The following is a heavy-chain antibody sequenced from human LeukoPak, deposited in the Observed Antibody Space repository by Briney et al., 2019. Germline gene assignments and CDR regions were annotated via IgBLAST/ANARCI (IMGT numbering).Heavy chain of an antibody. J-gene: IGHJ4*02. V-gene: IGHV4-34*01. D-gene: IGHD3-10*01. CDR2: INHSGST. CDR1: GGSFSGCY. CDR3: ARDARYGSGSYYGFDY. Sequence: PSETLSLTCAVYGGSFSGCYWSWIRQPPGKGLEWIGEINHSGSTNYNPSLKSRVTISVDTSKNQFSLKLSSVTAADTAVYYCARDARYGSGSYYGFDYWGQGTLVTVSS.